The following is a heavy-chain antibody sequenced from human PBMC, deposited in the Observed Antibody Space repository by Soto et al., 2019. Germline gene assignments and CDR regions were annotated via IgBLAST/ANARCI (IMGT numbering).Heavy chain of an antibody. J-gene: IGHJ6*02. V-gene: IGHV4-39*01. Sequence: SETRSLTCTVSGGSISSSSYYWGLIRHPPGKGLEWIGSIYYSGSTYYNPSLKSRVTISVDTSKNQFSLKLSSVTAADTAVYYCARLIAAAGIYYYYYGMDVWGQGTTVTVSS. D-gene: IGHD6-13*01. CDR2: IYYSGST. CDR1: GGSISSSSYY. CDR3: ARLIAAAGIYYYYYGMDV.